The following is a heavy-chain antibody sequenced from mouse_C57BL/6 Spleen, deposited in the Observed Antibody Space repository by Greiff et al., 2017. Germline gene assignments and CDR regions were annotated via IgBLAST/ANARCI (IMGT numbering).Heavy chain of an antibody. CDR3: ARSMVTDWYFDV. CDR1: GFTFSDYY. V-gene: IGHV5-16*01. D-gene: IGHD2-2*01. Sequence: EVKVVESEGGLVQPGSSMKLSCTASGFTFSDYYMAWVRQVPEKGLEWVANINYDGSSTYYLDSLKSRFIISRDNAKNILYLQMSSLKSEDTATYYCARSMVTDWYFDVWGTGTTVTVSS. J-gene: IGHJ1*03. CDR2: INYDGSST.